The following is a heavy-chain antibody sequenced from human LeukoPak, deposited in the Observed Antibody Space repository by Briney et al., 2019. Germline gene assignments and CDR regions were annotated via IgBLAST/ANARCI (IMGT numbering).Heavy chain of an antibody. CDR2: IYYSGGT. Sequence: PSETLSLTCTVSGGSISSGDYYWSWIRQHPGKGLEWIGYIYYSGGTYYNPSLKSRVTISVDTSKNQFSLKLSSVTAADTAVYYCARGPHYYGSGSTKYYMDVWGKGTTVTVSS. CDR1: GGSISSGDYY. V-gene: IGHV4-31*03. D-gene: IGHD3-10*01. CDR3: ARGPHYYGSGSTKYYMDV. J-gene: IGHJ6*03.